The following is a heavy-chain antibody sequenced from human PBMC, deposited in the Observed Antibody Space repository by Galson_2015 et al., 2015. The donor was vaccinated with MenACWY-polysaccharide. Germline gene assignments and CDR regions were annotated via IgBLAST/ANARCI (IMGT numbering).Heavy chain of an antibody. J-gene: IGHJ4*02. V-gene: IGHV3-48*01. CDR2: ISSSRTL. D-gene: IGHD2-21*02. CDR1: EFTFSSYS. Sequence: SLRLSCAASEFTFSSYSMNWVRQAPGKGLEWVSYISSSRTLYYADSVKGRFTISRDNAKSSLYLQMNSLRAEDTAVYYCARDRDWAFDYWGQGTLVTVSS. CDR3: ARDRDWAFDY.